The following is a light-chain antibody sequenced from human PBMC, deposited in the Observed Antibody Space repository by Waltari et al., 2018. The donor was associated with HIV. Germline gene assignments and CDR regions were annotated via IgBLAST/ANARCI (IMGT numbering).Light chain of an antibody. CDR2: RAS. CDR1: QTLFYSTDTKNH. J-gene: IGKJ3*01. V-gene: IGKV4-1*01. Sequence: DIVLPQSPDSLPVSLVEGAYISCMSSQTLFYSTDTKNHLAWYQQKAGQSPKLLLSRASVRQPGVADRFRGSGSGTNCTLTINSVRAEDVAIYFCKQSYATPLPFGPGTRVDI. CDR3: KQSYATPLP.